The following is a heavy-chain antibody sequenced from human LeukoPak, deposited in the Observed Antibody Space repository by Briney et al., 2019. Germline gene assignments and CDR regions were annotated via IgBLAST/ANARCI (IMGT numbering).Heavy chain of an antibody. Sequence: ASVKVSCKASGYTFTGYYMHWVRQAPGQGLEWMGWINPNSGGTNYAQKFQGRVTMTRDTSISTAYVELSRLRSDDTAVYYCARDQGGGIVVVPAAMSAFDIWGQGTMVTVSS. D-gene: IGHD2-2*01. V-gene: IGHV1-2*02. CDR3: ARDQGGGIVVVPAAMSAFDI. CDR1: GYTFTGYY. J-gene: IGHJ3*02. CDR2: INPNSGGT.